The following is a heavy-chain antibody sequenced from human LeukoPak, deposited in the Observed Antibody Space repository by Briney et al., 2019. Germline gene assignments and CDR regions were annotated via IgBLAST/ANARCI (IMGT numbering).Heavy chain of an antibody. V-gene: IGHV3-23*01. D-gene: IGHD3-10*01. CDR3: AKAPTTIREYYFDY. CDR1: GFTFSSYA. J-gene: IGHJ4*02. Sequence: GGSLRLSCAATGFTFSSYAMSWVRQAPGKGLEWVSAISGSGGSTYYADSVKGRFTISRENSKNTLYLQMNSLRAEDTAVYYCAKAPTTIREYYFDYWGQGTLVTVSS. CDR2: ISGSGGST.